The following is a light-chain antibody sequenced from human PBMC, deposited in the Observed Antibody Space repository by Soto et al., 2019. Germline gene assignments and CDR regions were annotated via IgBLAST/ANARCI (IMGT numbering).Light chain of an antibody. CDR2: AAS. V-gene: IGKV1-27*01. CDR1: QGISND. J-gene: IGKJ1*01. Sequence: DIQMTQSPSSLSASVRDRVTITCRASQGISNDLAWYQQKPGKVPKLLIYAASTLQSGVPSRFSGSGSGTDFTLDISSLQPEDVATYYCQKYDSSPWTFGQGTKVEIK. CDR3: QKYDSSPWT.